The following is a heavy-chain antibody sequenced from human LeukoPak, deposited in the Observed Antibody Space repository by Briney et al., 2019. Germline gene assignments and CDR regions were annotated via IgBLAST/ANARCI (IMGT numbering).Heavy chain of an antibody. J-gene: IGHJ4*02. D-gene: IGHD5-18*01. CDR1: GFTFSSYS. CDR3: ASDTETDFDY. V-gene: IGHV3-21*01. Sequence: GSLRLSCAASGFTFSSYSMNWVRQAPGKGLEWVSSISSSSSYIYYADSMKGRFTISRDNAKNSLYLQMNSLRAEDTAVYYCASDTETDFDYWGQGTLVTVSS. CDR2: ISSSSSYI.